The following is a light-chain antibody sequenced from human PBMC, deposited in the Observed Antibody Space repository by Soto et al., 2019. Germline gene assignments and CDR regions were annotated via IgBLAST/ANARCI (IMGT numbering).Light chain of an antibody. CDR1: QSISSGN. Sequence: EIVLTQSPGTLSLSLGERATLSCRASQSISSGNLVWYQQKPGQAPRLLIYGASSRATGIPDRFSGSGSGTDFTLTISSLEPVDFAVYFCHHCGGSQPFGQGTKVETK. CDR2: GAS. V-gene: IGKV3-20*01. J-gene: IGKJ1*01. CDR3: HHCGGSQP.